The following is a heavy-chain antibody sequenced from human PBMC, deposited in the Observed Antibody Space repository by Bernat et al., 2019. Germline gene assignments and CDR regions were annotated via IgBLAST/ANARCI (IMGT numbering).Heavy chain of an antibody. J-gene: IGHJ6*02. Sequence: EVQLLESGGGLVQPGGSLSLSCAASGFTFSSYAMSWVRQAPGKGLEWVSAISGSGGSTYYADSVKGRFTISRDNSKNTLYLQMNSLRAEDTAVYYCAKPPSYYYYGMDVWGQGTTVTVSS. CDR1: GFTFSSYA. V-gene: IGHV3-23*01. CDR3: AKPPSYYYYGMDV. CDR2: ISGSGGST.